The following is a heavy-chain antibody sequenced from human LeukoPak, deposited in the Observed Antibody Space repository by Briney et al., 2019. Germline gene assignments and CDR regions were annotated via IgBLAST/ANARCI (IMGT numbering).Heavy chain of an antibody. CDR1: GGSISSSSYY. Sequence: SETLSLTCTVSGGSISSSSYYWGWIRQPPGRGLEWFGSIYYSGSTNYNPSLKSRVTISVDTSKNQFSLKLSSLTAPDTAVYYFARHYSGRYWLDWGQGTLVTVSS. D-gene: IGHD1-26*01. CDR3: ARHYSGRYWLD. V-gene: IGHV4-39*01. CDR2: IYYSGST. J-gene: IGHJ4*02.